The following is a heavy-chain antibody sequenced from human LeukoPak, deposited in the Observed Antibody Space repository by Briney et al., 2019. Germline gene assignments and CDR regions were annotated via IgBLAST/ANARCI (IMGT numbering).Heavy chain of an antibody. Sequence: GGSLRLSCAASGFTFSSYAMSWVRQAPGKGLEWVSAISGSGGSTYYADSVKGRFTTSRDNSKNTLYLQMNSLRAEDTAVYYCAKADSGYDGVDYWGQGTLVTVSS. CDR1: GFTFSSYA. V-gene: IGHV3-23*01. D-gene: IGHD5-12*01. CDR2: ISGSGGST. CDR3: AKADSGYDGVDY. J-gene: IGHJ4*02.